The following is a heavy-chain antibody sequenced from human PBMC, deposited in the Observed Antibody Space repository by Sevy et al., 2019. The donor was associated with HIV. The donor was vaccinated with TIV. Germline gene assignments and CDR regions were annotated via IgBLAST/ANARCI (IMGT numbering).Heavy chain of an antibody. D-gene: IGHD5-12*01. V-gene: IGHV3-23*01. CDR1: GFTFNSHA. Sequence: GGSLRLSCEASGFTFNSHAMTWVRQAPGKGLEWVSAISGSGDSKYYAGSVKGRLTISRDNSKNIMYLQMTSLGADDTAVYDCAKSSLPYGDDHFDFWGQGTVVTVSS. CDR3: AKSSLPYGDDHFDF. J-gene: IGHJ4*02. CDR2: ISGSGDSK.